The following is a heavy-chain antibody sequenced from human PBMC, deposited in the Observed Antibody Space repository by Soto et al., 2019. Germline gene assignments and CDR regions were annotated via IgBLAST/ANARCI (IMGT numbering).Heavy chain of an antibody. V-gene: IGHV3-33*01. J-gene: IGHJ5*02. Sequence: PGGSLRLSCAASGFVFTNHGMHWVRQAPGKGLEWVAVIWSDGNERYYADSVKGRFTVSRDTSKNTLYLQMNNLRADDTAVYYCAREALRGSGTYSWFDPRGQRNLVTVS. CDR2: IWSDGNER. CDR3: AREALRGSGTYSWFDP. CDR1: GFVFTNHG. D-gene: IGHD3-10*01.